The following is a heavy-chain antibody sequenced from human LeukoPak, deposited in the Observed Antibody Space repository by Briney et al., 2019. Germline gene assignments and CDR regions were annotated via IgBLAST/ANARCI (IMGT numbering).Heavy chain of an antibody. CDR3: ARTFDYEDY. CDR1: GFTFSSYA. Sequence: PGGSLRLSCAASGFTFSSYAMHWVRQAPGKGLEWAAVISYDGSNKYYADSVKGRFTISRDNSKNTLYLQMNSLRAEDTAVYYCARTFDYEDYWGQGTLVTVSS. V-gene: IGHV3-30*04. D-gene: IGHD4-17*01. CDR2: ISYDGSNK. J-gene: IGHJ4*02.